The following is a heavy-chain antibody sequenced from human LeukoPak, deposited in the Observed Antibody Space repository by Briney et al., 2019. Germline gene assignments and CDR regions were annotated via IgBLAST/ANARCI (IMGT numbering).Heavy chain of an antibody. V-gene: IGHV3-30*04. CDR3: ARASTGTYYYYGMDV. CDR2: ISYDGSNK. Sequence: GRSLRLSCAASGFTFSSYAMHWVRQAPGKGLEWVAVISYDGSNKYYADSVKGRFTISRDNSKNTLYLQMNSLRAEDTAVYYCARASTGTYYYYGMDVWGQGTTVTVSS. J-gene: IGHJ6*02. D-gene: IGHD4-17*01. CDR1: GFTFSSYA.